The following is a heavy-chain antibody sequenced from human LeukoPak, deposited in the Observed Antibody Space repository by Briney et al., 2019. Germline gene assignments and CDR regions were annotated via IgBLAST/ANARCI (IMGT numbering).Heavy chain of an antibody. Sequence: PSETLSLTCTVSGGSISSSSYYWGWIRQPPGKGLEWIGSIYYSGSTYYNPSLKSRVTISVDTSKNQFSLKLSSVTAADTAVYYCARARGYSYGYSVWFDPWGQGTLVTVSS. CDR1: GGSISSSSYY. CDR2: IYYSGST. D-gene: IGHD5-18*01. J-gene: IGHJ5*02. CDR3: ARARGYSYGYSVWFDP. V-gene: IGHV4-39*07.